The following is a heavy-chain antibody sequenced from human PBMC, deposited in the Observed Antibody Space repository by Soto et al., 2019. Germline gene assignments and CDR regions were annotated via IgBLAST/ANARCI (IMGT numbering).Heavy chain of an antibody. CDR2: IYYNGNT. V-gene: IGHV4-31*03. J-gene: IGHJ5*02. D-gene: IGHD6-6*01. Sequence: QVQLQESGPGLVKASQTLSLTCTVSGVSISSGGYYWSWIRQHPGKGLEWIGYIYYNGNTYYNPYLKSRITISLDTSKNQFSLKLTSVTAADTAVYYCAGGSSKSWFDPCGQGTLVTVSS. CDR3: AGGSSKSWFDP. CDR1: GVSISSGGYY.